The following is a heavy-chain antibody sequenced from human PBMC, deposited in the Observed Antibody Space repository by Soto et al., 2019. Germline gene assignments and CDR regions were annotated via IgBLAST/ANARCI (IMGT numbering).Heavy chain of an antibody. CDR3: ARRKEPTVTILDY. D-gene: IGHD4-17*01. CDR1: GFTFSIYS. CDR2: IKQDGSQK. J-gene: IGHJ4*02. V-gene: IGHV3-7*03. Sequence: EVQLVESGGGLVQPGGSLRLSCAASGFTFSIYSMTWVRQAPGKGLEWVANIKQDGSQKYYVDTVKGRFTISRDNAENSLYLQMNNLRAEDTAVYYCARRKEPTVTILDYWGQGTLVTVSS.